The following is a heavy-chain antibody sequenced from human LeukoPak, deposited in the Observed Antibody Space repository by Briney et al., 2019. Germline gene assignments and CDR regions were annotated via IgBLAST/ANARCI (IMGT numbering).Heavy chain of an antibody. CDR3: ARHVDGYYYYGMDV. V-gene: IGHV4-39*01. Sequence: TETLSLTCTVSGGSISSSSYYWGWIRQPPGKGLEWIGSIYYSGNTYYNPSLKSRVTISADTSKNQFSLKLSSVTAADTAVYYCARHVDGYYYYGMDVWGQGTTVTVSS. CDR1: GGSISSSSYY. J-gene: IGHJ6*02. CDR2: IYYSGNT. D-gene: IGHD2-15*01.